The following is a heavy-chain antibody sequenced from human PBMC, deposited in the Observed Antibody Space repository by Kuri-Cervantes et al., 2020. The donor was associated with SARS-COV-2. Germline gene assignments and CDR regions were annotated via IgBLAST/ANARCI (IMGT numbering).Heavy chain of an antibody. V-gene: IGHV1-18*01. CDR1: GYTFNNFG. Sequence: ASVKVSCKTSGYTFNNFGIGWVRQAPGQGLEWVGWISAYNGNRNYAQTLQDRLTLTTDTSTSTAYMELRSLRSDDTAVYYCARGPGSYHIWYYFDYWGQGTLVTVSS. D-gene: IGHD1-26*01. CDR2: ISAYNGNR. J-gene: IGHJ4*02. CDR3: ARGPGSYHIWYYFDY.